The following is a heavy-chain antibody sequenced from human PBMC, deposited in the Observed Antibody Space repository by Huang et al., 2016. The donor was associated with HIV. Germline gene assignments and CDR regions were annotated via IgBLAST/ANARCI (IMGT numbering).Heavy chain of an antibody. CDR2: INREGSDT. CDR3: AKNPSITAVDSDYYYYYMDV. J-gene: IGHJ6*03. Sequence: EVQLVESGGGLVQPGGSLRLSCAASGFTFRNHWMHWVRQAPGKGLEWVSRINREGSDTRHADSVKGRFTISRDNAQNTGHLHMNRLRAEDTAVYFCAKNPSITAVDSDYYYYYMDVWGKGTTVTVS. V-gene: IGHV3-74*01. CDR1: GFTFRNHW. D-gene: IGHD6-13*01.